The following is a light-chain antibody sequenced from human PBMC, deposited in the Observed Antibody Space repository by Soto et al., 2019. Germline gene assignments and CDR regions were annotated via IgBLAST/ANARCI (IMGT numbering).Light chain of an antibody. Sequence: SVLTQSPATLSLSPGERATLSCRASQNVRSFLAWYQQKPGQAPRLLIFDASSRATGIPARFSGSGSGTDFTLTISSLEPEDFAIYYCQQRSSWPPSITFGQGTRLEIK. J-gene: IGKJ5*01. V-gene: IGKV3-11*01. CDR3: QQRSSWPPSIT. CDR1: QNVRSF. CDR2: DAS.